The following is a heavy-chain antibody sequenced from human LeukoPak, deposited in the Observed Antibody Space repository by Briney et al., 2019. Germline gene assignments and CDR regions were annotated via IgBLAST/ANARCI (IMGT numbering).Heavy chain of an antibody. D-gene: IGHD3-10*01. J-gene: IGHJ4*02. Sequence: ASVKVSCKASGYTFTGYYMHWVRQAPGQGLEWMGWINPNSGGTNYAQKFQGRVTMTRDTSISTAYTELSRLRSDDTAVYYCARGLPGNYYGSGSFLSDLSFDYWGQGTLVTVSS. CDR1: GYTFTGYY. V-gene: IGHV1-2*02. CDR2: INPNSGGT. CDR3: ARGLPGNYYGSGSFLSDLSFDY.